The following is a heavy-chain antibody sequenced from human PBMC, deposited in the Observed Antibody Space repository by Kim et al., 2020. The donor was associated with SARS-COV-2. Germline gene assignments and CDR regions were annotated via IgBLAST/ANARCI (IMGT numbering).Heavy chain of an antibody. D-gene: IGHD4-17*01. CDR3: ARPMGANDYGDYGLDY. Sequence: SVKVSCKASGGTFSSYAISWVRQAPGQGLEWMGGIIPIFGTANYAQKFQGRVTITADESTSTAYMELSSLRSEDTAVYYCARPMGANDYGDYGLDYWGQGTLVTVSS. V-gene: IGHV1-69*13. CDR2: IIPIFGTA. J-gene: IGHJ4*02. CDR1: GGTFSSYA.